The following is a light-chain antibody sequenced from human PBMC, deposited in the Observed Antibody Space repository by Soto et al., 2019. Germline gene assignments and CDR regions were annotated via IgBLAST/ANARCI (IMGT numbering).Light chain of an antibody. CDR2: DVN. Sequence: QSVLTQPASVSGSPGQSITISCTGTSSDVGTYDFVSWYQQHPGKAPKLMIYDVNNRPSGVSNRFSGSKSGNTASLTISGLQAEDEADYYCSSYTSGSAVVFGGGTKLTVL. V-gene: IGLV2-14*03. J-gene: IGLJ2*01. CDR3: SSYTSGSAVV. CDR1: SSDVGTYDF.